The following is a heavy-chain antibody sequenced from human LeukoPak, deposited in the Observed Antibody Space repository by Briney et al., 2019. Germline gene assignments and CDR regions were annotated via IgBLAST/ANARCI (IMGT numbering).Heavy chain of an antibody. V-gene: IGHV1-69*05. CDR2: LTQFFRRT. D-gene: IGHD3-10*01. Sequence: SVKVSCKASGGSFRTYPISWVRQAPGQGLEWMGGLTQFFRRTNYTQKFQGRLTITTDESSSTAYMELSDLRSDDTAIYYCATSESGRSWDWFAPWGQGTLVTVSS. CDR1: GGSFRTYP. CDR3: ATSESGRSWDWFAP. J-gene: IGHJ5*02.